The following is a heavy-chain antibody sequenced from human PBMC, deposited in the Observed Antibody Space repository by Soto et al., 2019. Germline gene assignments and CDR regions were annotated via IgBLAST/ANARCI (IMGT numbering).Heavy chain of an antibody. CDR1: AYTFSNYY. CDR3: ARDRWPEVVANVGDSGLDV. D-gene: IGHD2-15*01. Sequence: QVLLVQSGAEVKEPGASVKVSCKASAYTFSNYYIHWMRQAPGQGPDWMGVVKPRSGTITYAQNFQDRLTISRITSTTNIYMELSSLRSGDKAVYYCARDRWPEVVANVGDSGLDVWGQGTTVTVSS. CDR2: VKPRSGTI. J-gene: IGHJ6*02. V-gene: IGHV1-46*01.